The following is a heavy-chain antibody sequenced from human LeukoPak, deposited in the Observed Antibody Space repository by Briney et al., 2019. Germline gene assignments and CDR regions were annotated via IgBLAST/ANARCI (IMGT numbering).Heavy chain of an antibody. V-gene: IGHV4-34*01. D-gene: IGHD1-14*01. J-gene: IGHJ3*02. CDR2: INHGGNT. CDR3: ARWAATGTDPGPFGI. CDR1: GGSFSAYY. Sequence: SETLSLTCAVYGGSFSAYYWSWIRQPPGEGLEWIGEINHGGNTYFNPSLKSRVTISVDTPKKQFSLGLSSVTAADTAVYYCARWAATGTDPGPFGIWGQGTVVTVSS.